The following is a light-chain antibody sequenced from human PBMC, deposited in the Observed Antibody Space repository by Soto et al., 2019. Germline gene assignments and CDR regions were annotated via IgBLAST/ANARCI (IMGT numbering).Light chain of an antibody. J-gene: IGKJ2*03. V-gene: IGKV1-5*03. CDR1: QSISWW. CDR3: QQYNHWYS. Sequence: DIQMTQSPSTLSASVGDRVTITCRASQSISWWLAWYQLKPGKAPKPLIYKASSLQSGVPSRFSGSGSGTEFTLTINSLQPDDFATYYCQQYNHWYSFGQGTKLEIK. CDR2: KAS.